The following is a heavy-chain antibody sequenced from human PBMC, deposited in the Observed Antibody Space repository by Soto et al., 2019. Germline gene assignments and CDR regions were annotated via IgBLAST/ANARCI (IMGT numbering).Heavy chain of an antibody. Sequence: TGGSLRLSCAASGFTFSSYAMSWVRQAPGKGLEWVSAISGSGGSTYYADSVKGRFTISRDNSKNTLYLQMNSLRAEDTAVYYCAKVSGYDFWSGPMGNYYYYMDVWGKGTTVTVSS. CDR1: GFTFSSYA. J-gene: IGHJ6*03. CDR2: ISGSGGST. CDR3: AKVSGYDFWSGPMGNYYYYMDV. D-gene: IGHD3-3*01. V-gene: IGHV3-23*01.